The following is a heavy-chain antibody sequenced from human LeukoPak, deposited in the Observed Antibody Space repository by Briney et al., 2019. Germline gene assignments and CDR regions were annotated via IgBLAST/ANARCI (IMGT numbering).Heavy chain of an antibody. Sequence: PSETLSLTCTVSGGSISSYYWSWIRQPPGKGLEWIGYIYYSGGTNYNPSLKSRATISVDTSKNQFSLKLSSVTAADTAVYYCARLEYSSSSGAFDIWGQGTMVTVSS. CDR2: IYYSGGT. J-gene: IGHJ3*02. V-gene: IGHV4-59*01. CDR3: ARLEYSSSSGAFDI. D-gene: IGHD6-6*01. CDR1: GGSISSYY.